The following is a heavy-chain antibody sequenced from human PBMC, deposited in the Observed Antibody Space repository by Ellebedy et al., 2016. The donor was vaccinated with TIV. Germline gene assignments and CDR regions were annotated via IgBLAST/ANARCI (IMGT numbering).Heavy chain of an antibody. D-gene: IGHD3-16*01. CDR1: GFSFRSYW. J-gene: IGHJ3*02. Sequence: GESLKISCVVSGFSFRSYWMTWVRQAPGKGLEWVANMRQDGGDKYYVDSLKGRFTISRDNAKRTLDLQMNGLRAEDTAIYYCATDGSYGDYLSPTHAFEIWGQGTLVTVSP. V-gene: IGHV3-7*01. CDR2: MRQDGGDK. CDR3: ATDGSYGDYLSPTHAFEI.